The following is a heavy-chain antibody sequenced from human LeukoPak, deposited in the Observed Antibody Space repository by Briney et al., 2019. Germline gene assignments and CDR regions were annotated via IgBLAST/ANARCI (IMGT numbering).Heavy chain of an antibody. CDR3: AREGIAARIDY. J-gene: IGHJ4*02. D-gene: IGHD6-6*01. CDR2: IYYSGST. V-gene: IGHV4-59*01. CDR1: GGSISSYY. Sequence: SETLSLTCTVSGGSISSYYWSWIRQPPGKGLEWIGYIYYSGSTNYNPSLKSRVTISVDTSKNQFSLKLSPVTAADTAVYYCAREGIAARIDYWGQGTLVTASS.